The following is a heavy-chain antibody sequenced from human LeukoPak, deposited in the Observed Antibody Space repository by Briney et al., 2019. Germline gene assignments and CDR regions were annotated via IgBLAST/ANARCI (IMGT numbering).Heavy chain of an antibody. CDR1: GYTFTGYY. V-gene: IGHV1-2*04. D-gene: IGHD6-13*01. Sequence: ASVKVSCKASGYTFTGYYMHWVRQAPGQGLEWMGWINPNSGGTNYAQKFQGWVTMTRDTSISTAYMELSRLRSDDTAVYYCARGARAAGTGYYYYGMDVWGQGTTVTVSS. CDR2: INPNSGGT. CDR3: ARGARAAGTGYYYYGMDV. J-gene: IGHJ6*02.